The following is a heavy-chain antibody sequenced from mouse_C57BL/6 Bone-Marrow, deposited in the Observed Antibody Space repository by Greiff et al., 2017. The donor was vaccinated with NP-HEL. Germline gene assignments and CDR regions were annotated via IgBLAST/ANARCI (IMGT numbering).Heavy chain of an antibody. V-gene: IGHV5-4*01. CDR1: GFTFSSYA. Sequence: EVHLVESGGGLVKPGGSLKLSCAASGFTFSSYAMSWVRQTPEKRLEWVATISDGGSYIYYPDTVKGRFTISRDNAKNNLYLQMSHLTSEDTAMYYGANCIYDGYDAMDYWGQGTSVTVSS. CDR3: ANCIYDGYDAMDY. D-gene: IGHD2-3*01. CDR2: ISDGGSYI. J-gene: IGHJ4*01.